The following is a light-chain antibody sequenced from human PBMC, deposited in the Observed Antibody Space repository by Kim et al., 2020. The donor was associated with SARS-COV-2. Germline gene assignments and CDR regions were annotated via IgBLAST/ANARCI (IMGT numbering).Light chain of an antibody. CDR1: SRDVGGYNY. J-gene: IGLJ3*02. Sequence: GQSIPISCTGTSRDVGGYNYVSWYQQHPGKAPKLMIYDVSKRPSGVSNRFSGSKSANTASLAISGLQAEDEADYYCSSYTSSSTLVFGGGTKLTVL. V-gene: IGLV2-14*04. CDR3: SSYTSSSTLV. CDR2: DVS.